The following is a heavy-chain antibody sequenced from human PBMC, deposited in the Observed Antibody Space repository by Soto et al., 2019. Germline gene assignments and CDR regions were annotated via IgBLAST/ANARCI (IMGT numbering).Heavy chain of an antibody. CDR1: GFTFSSYS. Sequence: GSLRLSCAASGFTFSSYSMNWLRPGPGKGLEWVSSIGSSSSYIYYADSVKGRFTISRDNAKNSLYLQMNSLRAEDTAVYYCARDISGWYGRVGYGIDVWGQGTTVTVSS. CDR3: ARDISGWYGRVGYGIDV. J-gene: IGHJ6*02. D-gene: IGHD6-19*01. CDR2: IGSSSSYI. V-gene: IGHV3-21*01.